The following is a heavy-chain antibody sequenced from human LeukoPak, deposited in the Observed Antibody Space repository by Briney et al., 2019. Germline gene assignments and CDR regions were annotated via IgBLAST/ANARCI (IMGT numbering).Heavy chain of an antibody. J-gene: IGHJ6*02. CDR3: VRFGPDHDMGL. CDR2: IKTDGSET. D-gene: IGHD3-16*01. V-gene: IGHV3-7*01. CDR1: GFRFSNYW. Sequence: GGSLRLSCAAAGFRFSNYWMTWVRQAPEKGLEWLARIKTDGSETYYVDSVKGRFTISRDNAKSSLYLQMNSLRVEDTAVYHCVRFGPDHDMGLWGQGATVTVS.